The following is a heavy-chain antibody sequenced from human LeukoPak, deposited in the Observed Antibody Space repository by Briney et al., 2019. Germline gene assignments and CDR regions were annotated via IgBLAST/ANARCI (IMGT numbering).Heavy chain of an antibody. V-gene: IGHV4-59*01. J-gene: IGHJ3*02. CDR1: GGSISSYY. CDR2: IYYSGST. D-gene: IGHD1-26*01. CDR3: ARAISGSYSRAFDI. Sequence: SETLSLTCTVSGGSISSYYWSWIRQPPGKGLEWIGYIYYSGSTNYNPSLKSRVTISVDTSKNQFSLKLSSVIAADTAVYYCARAISGSYSRAFDIWGQGTMVTVSS.